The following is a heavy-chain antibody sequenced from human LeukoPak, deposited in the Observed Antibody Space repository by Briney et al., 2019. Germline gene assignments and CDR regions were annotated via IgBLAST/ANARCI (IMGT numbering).Heavy chain of an antibody. CDR1: GFTFSSYS. V-gene: IGHV3-48*01. CDR3: ARGFVGYYFDY. J-gene: IGHJ4*02. D-gene: IGHD3-10*01. Sequence: GGSLRLSCAASGFTFSSYSMNWVRQAPGKGLEWVSYISSSSSTIYYADSVKGRFTISRDNAKNSLYLQMNSLRAEHTAVYYCARGFVGYYFDYWGQGTLVTVSS. CDR2: ISSSSSTI.